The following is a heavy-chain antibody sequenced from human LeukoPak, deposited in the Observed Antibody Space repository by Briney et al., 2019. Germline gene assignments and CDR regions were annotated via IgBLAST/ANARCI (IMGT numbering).Heavy chain of an antibody. D-gene: IGHD3-10*01. Sequence: PSETLSLICAVYGGSFSGYYWSWIRQPPGKGLEWIGEINHSGSTNYDPSLKSRVTISVDTSKNQFSLKLSSVTAADTAVYYCARRITMVRGVTKSYFDYWGQGTLVTVSS. CDR3: ARRITMVRGVTKSYFDY. V-gene: IGHV4-34*01. CDR2: INHSGST. CDR1: GGSFSGYY. J-gene: IGHJ4*02.